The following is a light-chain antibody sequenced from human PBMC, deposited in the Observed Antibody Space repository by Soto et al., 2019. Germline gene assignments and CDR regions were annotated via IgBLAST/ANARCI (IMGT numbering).Light chain of an antibody. CDR3: SSYTTSSTRV. V-gene: IGLV2-14*01. Sequence: QSALTQPASVSGSPGQSIAISCTGSSSDIGIYKYVSWYQQHPGKVPKLIIYEVTNRPPGVSNRFSGSKSGNTASLTISGLQAEDEADYYCSSYTTSSTRVFGPGTKLTVL. CDR1: SSDIGIYKY. CDR2: EVT. J-gene: IGLJ1*01.